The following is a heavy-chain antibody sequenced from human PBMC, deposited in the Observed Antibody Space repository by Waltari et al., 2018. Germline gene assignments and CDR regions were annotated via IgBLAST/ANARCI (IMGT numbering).Heavy chain of an antibody. V-gene: IGHV4-59*11. CDR3: ARFARTPRGSGSYYIGFDY. CDR1: GGSISSHY. CDR2: IYYSGST. Sequence: QVQLQESGPGLVKPSETLSLTCTVSGGSISSHYWSWIRQPPGQGLEWIGYIYYSGSTNYNPSLKSRVTISVDTSKNQFSLKLSSVTAADTAVYYCARFARTPRGSGSYYIGFDYWGQGTLVTVSS. J-gene: IGHJ4*02. D-gene: IGHD1-26*01.